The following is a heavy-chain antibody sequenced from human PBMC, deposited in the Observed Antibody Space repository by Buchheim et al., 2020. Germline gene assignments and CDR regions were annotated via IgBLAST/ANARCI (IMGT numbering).Heavy chain of an antibody. CDR1: GGSISSSN. D-gene: IGHD3-10*01. Sequence: QVQLQESGPGLVKPWETLSLTCTVSGGSISSSNWNWIRQPPGLGLEWIGCVPYTGSTTYNPSLKSRVTISIASSKTQFSLKLTSVTPADTAVYYCARTTMIRGISTLFDNWGQGT. V-gene: IGHV4-59*01. CDR3: ARTTMIRGISTLFDN. J-gene: IGHJ4*02. CDR2: VPYTGST.